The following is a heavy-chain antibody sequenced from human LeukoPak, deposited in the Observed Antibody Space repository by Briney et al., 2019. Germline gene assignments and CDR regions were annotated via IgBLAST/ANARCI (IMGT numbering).Heavy chain of an antibody. J-gene: IGHJ4*02. CDR3: VRDFRSADY. Sequence: PGGSLRVSCAASGFIFSFYCMHWVRQAPGKGPMWVSRICPDGTGISYADSVKARFTTSRDNAKNTVYLQMNSLREEDTAVYYCVRDFRSADYWGQGTLVTVSS. CDR1: GFIFSFYC. V-gene: IGHV3-74*01. CDR2: ICPDGTGI.